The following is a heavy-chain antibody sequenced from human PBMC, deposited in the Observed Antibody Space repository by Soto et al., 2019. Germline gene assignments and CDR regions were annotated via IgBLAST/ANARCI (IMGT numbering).Heavy chain of an antibody. CDR3: ARSLVNGTYEAFDI. Sequence: PSETLSLTCTVSGGSINSGNHYWNWIRQHPGKGLEWIGYISYSGSTSYNPSLRSRVTISVDTSKNQFSLKLSSVTAADTAVFYCARSLVNGTYEAFDIWGQGTMVTVSS. CDR1: GGSINSGNHY. J-gene: IGHJ3*02. CDR2: ISYSGST. D-gene: IGHD6-13*01. V-gene: IGHV4-31*03.